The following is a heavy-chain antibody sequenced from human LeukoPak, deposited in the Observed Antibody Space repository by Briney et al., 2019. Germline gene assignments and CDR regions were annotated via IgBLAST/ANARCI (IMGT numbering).Heavy chain of an antibody. Sequence: GGSLRLSCAASGFTFSSYSMNWVSQAPGKGLEWVSSISSSSSYIYYADSVKGRFTISRDNAKNSLYLQMNSLRAEDTAVYYCARDLLIAAAHDYWGQGTLVTVSS. CDR3: ARDLLIAAAHDY. CDR2: ISSSSSYI. D-gene: IGHD6-13*01. CDR1: GFTFSSYS. V-gene: IGHV3-21*01. J-gene: IGHJ4*02.